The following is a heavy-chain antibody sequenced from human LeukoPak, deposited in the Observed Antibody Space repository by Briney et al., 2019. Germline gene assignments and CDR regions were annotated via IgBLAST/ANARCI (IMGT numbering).Heavy chain of an antibody. J-gene: IGHJ4*02. CDR1: GFTFDDYA. Sequence: GGSLRLSCAVSGFTFDDYAMHWVRRAPGKGLEWVSGISWNSGTLGYADSVKGRFTISRDNAKNSLYLQMHSLKPEDTAFYYCAKDRTGYYDSSAFDHWGQGTLVTVSS. V-gene: IGHV3-9*01. CDR3: AKDRTGYYDSSAFDH. CDR2: ISWNSGTL. D-gene: IGHD3-22*01.